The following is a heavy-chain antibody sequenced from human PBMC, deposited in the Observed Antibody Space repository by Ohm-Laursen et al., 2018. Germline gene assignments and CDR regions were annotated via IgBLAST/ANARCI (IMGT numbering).Heavy chain of an antibody. J-gene: IGHJ4*02. Sequence: SLRLSCAASGFSFSSYWMNWVRQAPGKGLEWVANIKEDGSEKNYVDSVKGRFTISRDNSKNSLYLQMNSLRAEDTAVYYCVKDAGGTYDYWGQGTLVTVSS. V-gene: IGHV3-7*01. CDR1: GFSFSSYW. CDR3: VKDAGGTYDY. CDR2: IKEDGSEK.